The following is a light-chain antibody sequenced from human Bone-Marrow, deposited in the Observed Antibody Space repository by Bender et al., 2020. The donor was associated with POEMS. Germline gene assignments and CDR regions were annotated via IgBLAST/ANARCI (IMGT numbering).Light chain of an antibody. Sequence: QSALTQPPSASGSPGQSVTISCTGTSNDVGGYDHVSWFQQHPGKAPKLLIFEVTKRPSGVPDRFSGSKSGNTASLTVSGLRAEDEADYYCSSYAGTNNLFGGGTKLTVL. J-gene: IGLJ2*01. V-gene: IGLV2-8*01. CDR1: SNDVGGYDH. CDR2: EVT. CDR3: SSYAGTNNL.